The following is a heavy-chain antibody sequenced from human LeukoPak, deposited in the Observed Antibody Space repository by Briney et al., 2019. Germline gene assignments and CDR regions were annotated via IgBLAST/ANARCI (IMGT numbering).Heavy chain of an antibody. D-gene: IGHD3-10*01. Sequence: SVKVSCKASGGTFSNYVISWVRQAPGQGLEWMGGILPIFGTTNYAQKLQGRVTMTTDTSTSTAYMELRSLRSDDTAVYYCARGIIRSYYFDYWGQGTLVTVSS. CDR3: ARGIIRSYYFDY. CDR2: ILPIFGTT. CDR1: GGTFSNYV. V-gene: IGHV1-69*05. J-gene: IGHJ4*02.